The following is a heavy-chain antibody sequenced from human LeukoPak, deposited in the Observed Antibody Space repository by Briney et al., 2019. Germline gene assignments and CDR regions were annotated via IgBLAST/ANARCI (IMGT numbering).Heavy chain of an antibody. D-gene: IGHD1-26*01. V-gene: IGHV3-21*01. Sequence: GGSLRLSCAASGFTFSSYSMNWVRQAPGKGLEWVSSISSSSSYIYYADSVKGRFTISRDNAKNSLYLQMNSLGAEDTAVYYCAREIVGASPYFDYWGQGTPVTVSS. J-gene: IGHJ4*02. CDR1: GFTFSSYS. CDR3: AREIVGASPYFDY. CDR2: ISSSSSYI.